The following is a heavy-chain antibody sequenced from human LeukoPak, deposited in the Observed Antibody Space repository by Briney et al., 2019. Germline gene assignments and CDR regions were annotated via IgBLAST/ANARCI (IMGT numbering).Heavy chain of an antibody. V-gene: IGHV1-69*04. J-gene: IGHJ4*02. CDR3: ARDNSGSYYGNFDY. Sequence: ASVKVSCKAPGGTFSSYAISWVRQAPGQGLEWMGRIIPILGIANYAQKFQGRVTITADKSTSTAYMELSSLRSEDTAVYYCARDNSGSYYGNFDYWGQGTLVTVSS. CDR2: IIPILGIA. D-gene: IGHD1-26*01. CDR1: GGTFSSYA.